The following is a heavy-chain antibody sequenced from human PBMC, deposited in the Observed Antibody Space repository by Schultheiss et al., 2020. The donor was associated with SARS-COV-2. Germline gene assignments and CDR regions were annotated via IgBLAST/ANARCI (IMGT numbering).Heavy chain of an antibody. CDR2: ISYDGSNK. V-gene: IGHV3-30*12. CDR3: ARDRRYYDSSGYYLDDAFDI. CDR1: GFTFRSYG. Sequence: GGSLRLSCAASGFTFRSYGMHWVRQAPGKGLEWVAVISYDGSNKYYADSVKGRFTISRDDAKNSLDLQMNSLRAEDTAVYYCARDRRYYDSSGYYLDDAFDIWGQGTMVTVSS. J-gene: IGHJ3*02. D-gene: IGHD3-22*01.